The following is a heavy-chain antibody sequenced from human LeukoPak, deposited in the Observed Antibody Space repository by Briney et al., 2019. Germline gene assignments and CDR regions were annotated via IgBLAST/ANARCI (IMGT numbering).Heavy chain of an antibody. CDR1: GFTFSSYA. V-gene: IGHV3-64D*06. CDR3: FQAENGIRDFDFRTEYYGMDV. J-gene: IGHJ6*04. CDR2: ISSNGGST. Sequence: GRSLRLSCSAAGFTFSSYAMHWVRQAPGKGLEYVSAISSNGGSTYYADSVKGRFTISRDNSKNTLYLQMSSLRAEDTAVYYCFQAENGIRDFDFRTEYYGMDVWGKGTTVTVSS. D-gene: IGHD3-9*01.